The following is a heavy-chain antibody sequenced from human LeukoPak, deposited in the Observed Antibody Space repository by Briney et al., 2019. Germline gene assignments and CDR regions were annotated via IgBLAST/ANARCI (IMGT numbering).Heavy chain of an antibody. D-gene: IGHD4-11*01. Sequence: GASVKVSCKASGYTFTGYYMHWVRQAPGQGLEWMGRINPNSGGTNYAQKFQGRVTMTRDTSISTAYMELSRLRSDDTAVYYRARADSNYGKYFDYWGQGTLVTVSS. V-gene: IGHV1-2*06. CDR3: ARADSNYGKYFDY. CDR2: INPNSGGT. CDR1: GYTFTGYY. J-gene: IGHJ4*02.